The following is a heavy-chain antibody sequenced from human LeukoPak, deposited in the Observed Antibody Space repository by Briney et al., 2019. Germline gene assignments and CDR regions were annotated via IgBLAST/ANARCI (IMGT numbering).Heavy chain of an antibody. Sequence: SETLSLTCTVSGYSFNSGYYWGWIRQAPGKGLEWIGNIHHSGSTYYNPSPKSRVTISVDSSKNEFSLKLNSVTAADTAVYYCAKQRGATPYYFDYWGQGTLVTVSS. V-gene: IGHV4-38-2*02. CDR1: GYSFNSGYY. D-gene: IGHD1-26*01. CDR3: AKQRGATPYYFDY. CDR2: IHHSGST. J-gene: IGHJ4*02.